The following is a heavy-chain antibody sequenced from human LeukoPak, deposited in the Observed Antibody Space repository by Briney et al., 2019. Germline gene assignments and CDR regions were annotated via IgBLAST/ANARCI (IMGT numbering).Heavy chain of an antibody. V-gene: IGHV1-46*01. CDR3: ARDVIAATRSAVLDY. D-gene: IGHD6-13*01. Sequence: ASVKVSCKASGYTFTSYYMHWVRQAPGQGLEWMGIINPSGDSAKYAQKFQGRVTMTRDTSTSTVYMELNSLRSEDTAVYYCARDVIAATRSAVLDYWGQGTLVTVSS. CDR1: GYTFTSYY. CDR2: INPSGDSA. J-gene: IGHJ4*01.